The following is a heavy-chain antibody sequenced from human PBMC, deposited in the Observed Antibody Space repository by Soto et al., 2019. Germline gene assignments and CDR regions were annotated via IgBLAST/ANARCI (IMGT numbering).Heavy chain of an antibody. CDR3: ARDSVVVAASLDY. V-gene: IGHV1-18*01. D-gene: IGHD2-15*01. CDR2: ISAYNGNT. J-gene: IGHJ4*02. Sequence: DPVKVSCKASSYTFTIHCISFVRQAPGQGLEWMGWISAYNGNTNYAQKLQGRVTMTTDTSTSTAYMELRSLRSDDTAVYYCARDSVVVAASLDYWGQGTLVRVSS. CDR1: SYTFTIHC.